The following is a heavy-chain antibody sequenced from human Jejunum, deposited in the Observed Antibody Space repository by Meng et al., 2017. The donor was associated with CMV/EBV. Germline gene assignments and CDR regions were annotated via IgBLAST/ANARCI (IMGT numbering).Heavy chain of an antibody. CDR3: ARECVGEAYDCQWNYWFDP. CDR2: FHPGGTT. V-gene: IGHV4-4*07. J-gene: IGHJ5*02. CDR1: GGPISGYY. D-gene: IGHD3-16*01. Sequence: GQLHGSGPGLVRSSETLSLTCSVSGGPISGYYWSWVRQPAGKRLEWIGRFHPGGTTNYNPSLENRITVSVDSSKNQFFLKLTSVTAADTAIYYCARECVGEAYDCQWNYWFDPWGRGTLVTVSS.